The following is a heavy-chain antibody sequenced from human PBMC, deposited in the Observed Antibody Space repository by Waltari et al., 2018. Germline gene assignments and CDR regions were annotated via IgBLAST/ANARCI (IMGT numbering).Heavy chain of an antibody. CDR3: AGKVAVAGDEGAFDI. CDR1: GGSISSSSYY. Sequence: QLQLQESGPGLVKPSETLSLTCTVSGGSISSSSYYWGWIRQPPGKGLEWIGSIYYSGSTYYNPSLKSRVTISVDTSKNQFSLKLSSVTAADTAVYYCAGKVAVAGDEGAFDIWGQGTMVTVSS. V-gene: IGHV4-39*01. CDR2: IYYSGST. D-gene: IGHD6-19*01. J-gene: IGHJ3*02.